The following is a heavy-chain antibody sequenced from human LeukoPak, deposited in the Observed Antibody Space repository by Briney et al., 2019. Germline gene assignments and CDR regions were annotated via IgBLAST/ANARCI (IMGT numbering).Heavy chain of an antibody. Sequence: GGSLRLSCAASGFTFSSYAMHWVRQAPGKGLEWVAVISYDGSNKYYADSVKGRFTISRDNSKNTLYLQMNSLRAEDTAVYYCARVYSSSWYDYWGQGTLVTVSS. V-gene: IGHV3-30-3*01. CDR2: ISYDGSNK. CDR3: ARVYSSSWYDY. D-gene: IGHD6-13*01. CDR1: GFTFSSYA. J-gene: IGHJ4*02.